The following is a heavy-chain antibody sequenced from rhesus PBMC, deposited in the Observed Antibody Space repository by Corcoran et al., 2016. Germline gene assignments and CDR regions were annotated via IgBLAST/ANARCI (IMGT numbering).Heavy chain of an antibody. V-gene: IGHV4-73*01. CDR1: GGSISGYY. Sequence: QVKLQQWGEGLVKPSETLSLTCAVYGGSISGYYLSWIRQPPGKGLAWIGNIDGNSASTNYNPSLKNRVTISKDTSKNQFSLKLSSVTAADTAVYYCARNYEDDYGYYYTIGFDYWGQGVLVTVSS. J-gene: IGHJ4*01. CDR3: ARNYEDDYGYYYTIGFDY. CDR2: IDGNSAST. D-gene: IGHD3-9*01.